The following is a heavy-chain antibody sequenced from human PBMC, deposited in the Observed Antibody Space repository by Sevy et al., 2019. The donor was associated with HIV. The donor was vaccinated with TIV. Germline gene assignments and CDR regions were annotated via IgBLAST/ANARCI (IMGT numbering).Heavy chain of an antibody. J-gene: IGHJ4*01. CDR2: ISSSSDSSRTL. CDR1: GFTFRSYS. CDR3: ARPDLSGWYFDF. Sequence: GSLRLSCVTSGFTFRSYSMNWVRQAPGKGLEWVSYISSSSDSSRTLYYADSVKGRFSISRDNAKNSVHLQMTSLRVEDTAVYYCARPDLSGWYFDFWGHGTLVTVSS. V-gene: IGHV3-48*01. D-gene: IGHD6-19*01.